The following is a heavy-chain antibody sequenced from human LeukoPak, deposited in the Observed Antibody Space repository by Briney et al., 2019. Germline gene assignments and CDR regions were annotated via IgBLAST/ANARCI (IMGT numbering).Heavy chain of an antibody. D-gene: IGHD6-13*01. CDR2: INHNGNVN. J-gene: IGHJ4*02. V-gene: IGHV3-7*01. CDR3: ARDGAYSSSWFDY. Sequence: PGGSLRLSCAASGFTFSSYWMNWARQAPGKGLEWVASINHNGNVNYYVDSVKGRFTISRDNAKNSLYLQMNSLRAEDTAVYYCARDGAYSSSWFDYWGQGTLVTVSS. CDR1: GFTFSSYW.